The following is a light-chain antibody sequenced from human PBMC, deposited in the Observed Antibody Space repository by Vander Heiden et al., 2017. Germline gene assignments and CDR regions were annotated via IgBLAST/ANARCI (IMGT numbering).Light chain of an antibody. Sequence: QTVVTQEPSLTVSPGGTVTLTCASSTGAVTSAYYPNWFQQKPGQQPRSLIYSTNNKHSWTPARFSGSLIGDKAALTLSGVQPEDEAEYYCLVYYRGAYAFGSGTKVTVL. J-gene: IGLJ1*01. CDR2: STN. CDR3: LVYYRGAYA. CDR1: TGAVTSAYY. V-gene: IGLV7-43*01.